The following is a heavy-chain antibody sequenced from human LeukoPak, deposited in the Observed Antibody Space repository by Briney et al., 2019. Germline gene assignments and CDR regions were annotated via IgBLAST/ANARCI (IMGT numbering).Heavy chain of an antibody. D-gene: IGHD1-26*01. Sequence: PSETLSLTCTVSGGSISGYYWSWIRQPPGKGLEWIGYIYYSGGTDYNPSLKSRVTISVDTSKNQFFLKLNSVTAADTAVYYCAREHEKGGSYLRVPFDPWGQGTLVTVSS. V-gene: IGHV4-59*12. CDR3: AREHEKGGSYLRVPFDP. CDR1: GGSISGYY. CDR2: IYYSGGT. J-gene: IGHJ5*02.